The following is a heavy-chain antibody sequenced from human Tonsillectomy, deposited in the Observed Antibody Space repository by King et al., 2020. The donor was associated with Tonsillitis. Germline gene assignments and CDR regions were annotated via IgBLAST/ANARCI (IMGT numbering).Heavy chain of an antibody. CDR3: ARGLRGYSYGTLDY. Sequence: VQLVESGGGVVQPGRSLRLSCAASGFTFSKYAMHWVRQAPGKGLEWVSVISYDGSNKYYADSVKGRFTISRDNSKNTLYLQMKSLRDEDTAVYYWARGLRGYSYGTLDYWGQGTLVTVPS. CDR1: GFTFSKYA. V-gene: IGHV3-30-3*01. CDR2: ISYDGSNK. D-gene: IGHD5-18*01. J-gene: IGHJ4*02.